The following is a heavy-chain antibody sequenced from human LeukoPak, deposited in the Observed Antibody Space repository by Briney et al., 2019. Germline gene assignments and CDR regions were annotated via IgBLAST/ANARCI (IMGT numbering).Heavy chain of an antibody. CDR3: ARDDDSSGYYSVGAFDI. J-gene: IGHJ3*02. Sequence: SQTLSLTCTVSGGSISSGVYYWSWIRQHPGKGLEWIGYIYYSGSTYYNPSLKSRVTISVDTSKNQFSLKLSSVTAADTAVYYCARDDDSSGYYSVGAFDIWGQGTMVTVSS. V-gene: IGHV4-31*03. D-gene: IGHD3-22*01. CDR1: GGSISSGVYY. CDR2: IYYSGST.